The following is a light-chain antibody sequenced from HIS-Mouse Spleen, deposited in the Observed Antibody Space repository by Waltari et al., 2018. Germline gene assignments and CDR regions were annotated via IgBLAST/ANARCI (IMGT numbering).Light chain of an antibody. CDR2: RNN. Sequence: QSVLTQPPSASGTPGQRVTIPCSGSSSHIGSNYVYWYQQLPGTAPKLLIYRNNQRPSGVPDRFSGSKSGTSASLAISGLRSEDEADYYCAAWDDSLSGHVVFGGGTKLTVL. J-gene: IGLJ2*01. CDR1: SSHIGSNY. CDR3: AAWDDSLSGHVV. V-gene: IGLV1-47*01.